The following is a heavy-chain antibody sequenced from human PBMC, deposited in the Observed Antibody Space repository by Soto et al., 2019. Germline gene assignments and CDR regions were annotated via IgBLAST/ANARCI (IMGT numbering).Heavy chain of an antibody. V-gene: IGHV3-9*01. D-gene: IGHD3-9*01. CDR2: ISWNSGSI. J-gene: IGHJ4*02. CDR1: GFTFDDYA. CDR3: AKDMVRYFDWPRVVFDY. Sequence: GGSLRLSCAASGFTFDDYAMHWVRQAPGKGLEWVSGISWNSGSIGYADSVKGRFTISRDNAKNSLYLQMNSLRAEDTALYYCAKDMVRYFDWPRVVFDYWGQGTLVTVSS.